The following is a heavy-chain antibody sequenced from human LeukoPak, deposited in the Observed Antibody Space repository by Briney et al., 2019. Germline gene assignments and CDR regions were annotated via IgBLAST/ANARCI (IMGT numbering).Heavy chain of an antibody. D-gene: IGHD3-9*01. J-gene: IGHJ6*03. CDR3: ARAAYDILTGYLGYMDV. CDR1: GGSISSGSYY. Sequence: PPETLSLTCTVSGGSISSGSYYWSWIRQPAGKGLEWIGRIYTSGSTNYNPSLKSRVTISVDTSKNQFSLKLSSVTAADTAVYYCARAAYDILTGYLGYMDVWGKGTTVTVSS. V-gene: IGHV4-61*02. CDR2: IYTSGST.